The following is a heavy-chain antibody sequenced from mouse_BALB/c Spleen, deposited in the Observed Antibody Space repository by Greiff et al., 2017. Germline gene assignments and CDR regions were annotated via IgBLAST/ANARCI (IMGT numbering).Heavy chain of an antibody. Sequence: EVKVVESGGGLVQPGGSRKLSCAASGFTFSSFGMHWVRQAPEKGLEWVAYISSGSSTIYYADTVKGRFTISRDNPKNTLFLQMTSLRSEDTAMYYCARYSTRDYFDYWGQGTTLTVSS. CDR1: GFTFSSFG. V-gene: IGHV5-17*02. J-gene: IGHJ2*01. D-gene: IGHD2-1*01. CDR2: ISSGSSTI. CDR3: ARYSTRDYFDY.